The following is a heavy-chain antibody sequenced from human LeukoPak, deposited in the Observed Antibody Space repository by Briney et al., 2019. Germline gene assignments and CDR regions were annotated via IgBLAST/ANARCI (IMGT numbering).Heavy chain of an antibody. CDR1: GGTFSDYV. V-gene: IGHV1-69*13. Sequence: SVKASCKASGGTFSDYVISWVRQAPGQGLNWMGGISPLLGASKHTQNFHDRVTITADESTTTAYMELSDLRSADTAVYYCATYDVLTGFEYWGQGTLVTVSS. CDR3: ATYDVLTGFEY. D-gene: IGHD3-9*01. J-gene: IGHJ4*02. CDR2: ISPLLGAS.